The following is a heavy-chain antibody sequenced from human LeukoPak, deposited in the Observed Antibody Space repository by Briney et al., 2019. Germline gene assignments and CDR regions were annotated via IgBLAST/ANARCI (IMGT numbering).Heavy chain of an antibody. CDR3: ARCSGRSTSCYLGNWFDP. Sequence: ASVKVSCKASGYTFTGYDINWVRQATGQGLEWMGWMNPNSGNTGYAQKFQGRVTMTRNTSISTAYMELSSLRSEDTAVYYCARCSGRSTSCYLGNWFDPWGQGTLVTVSS. D-gene: IGHD2-2*01. CDR2: MNPNSGNT. J-gene: IGHJ5*02. V-gene: IGHV1-8*01. CDR1: GYTFTGYD.